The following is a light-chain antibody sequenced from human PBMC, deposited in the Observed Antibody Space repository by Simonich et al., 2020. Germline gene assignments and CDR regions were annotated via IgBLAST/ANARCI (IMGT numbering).Light chain of an antibody. J-gene: IGLJ3*02. CDR1: SSAVGGYNY. V-gene: IGLV2-14*03. Sequence: QSALTQPASVSGSPGQSITISCTGTSSAVGGYNYVSWYQQHPGKAPKLMIYDVSNRPSGVSIRFSGSKSGNTASLTISGLQAEDEADYYCSSYTSSSTWVFGGGTKLTVL. CDR2: DVS. CDR3: SSYTSSSTWV.